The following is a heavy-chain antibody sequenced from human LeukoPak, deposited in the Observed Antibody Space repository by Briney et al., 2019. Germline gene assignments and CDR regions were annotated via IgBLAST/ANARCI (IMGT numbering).Heavy chain of an antibody. J-gene: IGHJ4*02. CDR3: ARVGYCSSTSCYWYFDY. Sequence: GGSLRLSCAAFGFTFSSYSMNWVRQAPGKGLEWVSSISSSSSYIYYADSVKGRFTISRDNAKNSLYLQMNSLRAEDTAVYYCARVGYCSSTSCYWYFDYWGQGTLVTVSS. V-gene: IGHV3-21*01. D-gene: IGHD2-2*01. CDR1: GFTFSSYS. CDR2: ISSSSSYI.